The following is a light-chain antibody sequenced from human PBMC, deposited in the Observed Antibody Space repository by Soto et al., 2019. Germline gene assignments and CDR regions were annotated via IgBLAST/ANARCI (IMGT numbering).Light chain of an antibody. Sequence: EIVLTQSPATLSLSPGERATLSCRASPSVSSYLAWYQQKPGQAPRLLTYDASNRATGIPARFSGSGSGTDFTLTISSLEPEDFAVYYCQQRSNWPELTFGGGTKVEIK. V-gene: IGKV3-11*01. CDR2: DAS. CDR1: PSVSSY. CDR3: QQRSNWPELT. J-gene: IGKJ4*01.